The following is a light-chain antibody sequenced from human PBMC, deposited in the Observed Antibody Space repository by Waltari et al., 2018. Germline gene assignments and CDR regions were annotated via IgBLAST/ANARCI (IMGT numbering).Light chain of an antibody. CDR2: GAS. V-gene: IGKV3-15*01. Sequence: ELVLTQSPATLSVSPGERATLSCRASQSVSRNLAWYQQKPGQAPRRLSYGASTRATGVPARFSGSGAGTEFTLTISSLQSEDFAVYYCQQYNNRAPRQFGGGTKVEIK. CDR3: QQYNNRAPRQ. J-gene: IGKJ4*02. CDR1: QSVSRN.